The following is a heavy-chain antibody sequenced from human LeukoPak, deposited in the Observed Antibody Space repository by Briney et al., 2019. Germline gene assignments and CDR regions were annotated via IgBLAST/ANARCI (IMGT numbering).Heavy chain of an antibody. CDR2: IYHSGST. Sequence: WVRQTPGKGLEWIGYIYHSGSTYYNPSLKSRVTISVDRSKNQFSLKLSSVTAADTAVYYCARGTPGGGNWFDPWGQGTLVTVSS. J-gene: IGHJ5*02. V-gene: IGHV4-30-2*01. CDR3: ARGTPGGGNWFDP. D-gene: IGHD3-16*01.